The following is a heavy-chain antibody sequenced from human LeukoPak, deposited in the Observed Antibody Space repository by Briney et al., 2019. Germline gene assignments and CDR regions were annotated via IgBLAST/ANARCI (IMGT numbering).Heavy chain of an antibody. J-gene: IGHJ6*02. CDR1: GFPFSTYY. Sequence: TGGSLRLSCAASGFPFSTYYMDWVRQAPGKGLEWVGLSRAKGDSYSTEYAASVGGRFSISRDESQNSMFLHMNSLKTEDTAVYFCAREYFYGMDVWGQGTTVTVSS. CDR2: SRAKGDSYST. V-gene: IGHV3-72*01. CDR3: AREYFYGMDV.